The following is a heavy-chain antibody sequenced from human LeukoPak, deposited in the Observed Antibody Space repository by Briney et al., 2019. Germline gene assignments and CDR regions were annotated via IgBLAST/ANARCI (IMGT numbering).Heavy chain of an antibody. CDR3: AREFEAYDYVWGSYQRNFDY. CDR1: GYTFTDYY. J-gene: IGHJ4*02. Sequence: ASVKVSCKASGYTFTDYYTHWVRQAPGQGLEWMGWINPNSGSTNYAQKFQGRVTMTRDTSISTAYMELSRLRSDDTAVYYCAREFEAYDYVWGSYQRNFDYWGQGTLVTVSS. D-gene: IGHD3-16*02. V-gene: IGHV1-2*02. CDR2: INPNSGST.